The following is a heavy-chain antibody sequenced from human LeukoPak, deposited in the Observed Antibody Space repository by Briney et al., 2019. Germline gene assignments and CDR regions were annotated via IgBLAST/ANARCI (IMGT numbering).Heavy chain of an antibody. V-gene: IGHV1-46*01. Sequence: ASVKLSCKASGYTLTSYYMHWVRQAPGQGLECVGIINPRGGSTTYAQKFQGRVTMTRDTSTSTVYMELSSLRSEDTGVYYCARVPGNRGYDYYFDYWGQGSLVTVSS. D-gene: IGHD5-12*01. CDR1: GYTLTSYY. CDR3: ARVPGNRGYDYYFDY. CDR2: INPRGGST. J-gene: IGHJ4*02.